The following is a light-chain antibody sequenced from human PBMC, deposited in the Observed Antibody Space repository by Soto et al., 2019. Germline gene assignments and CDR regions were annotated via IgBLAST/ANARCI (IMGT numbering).Light chain of an antibody. CDR3: QQDYRM. CDR1: QSVSSY. CDR2: DAS. J-gene: IGKJ1*01. V-gene: IGKV3-11*01. Sequence: EIVLTQYPGTLSLSPGERATRSCRASQSVSSYLAWYQQKPGQAPRLLIYDASNRATGIPARFSGSGSGTDFTLTISSLGPEDFAVYYCQQDYRMFGQGTKVDIK.